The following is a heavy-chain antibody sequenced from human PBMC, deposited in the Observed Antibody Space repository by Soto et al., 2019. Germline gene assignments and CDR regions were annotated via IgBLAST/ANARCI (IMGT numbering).Heavy chain of an antibody. CDR2: ISAHNGNT. CDR3: ARGGYGDY. Sequence: QVHLVQSGAEVKKPGASVKVSCQGSGYAFTTYGITWVRQAPGQGLEWMGWISAHNGNTNYAQKLQGRVTVTRDTSTSTAYMGLRSLRYDDTAVYYCARGGYGDYWGQGALVTVSS. J-gene: IGHJ4*02. D-gene: IGHD1-1*01. CDR1: GYAFTTYG. V-gene: IGHV1-18*01.